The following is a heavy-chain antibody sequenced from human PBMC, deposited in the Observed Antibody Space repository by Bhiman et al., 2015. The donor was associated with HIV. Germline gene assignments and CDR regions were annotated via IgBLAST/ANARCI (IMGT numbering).Heavy chain of an antibody. CDR3: DEIGGGDYVVLGAY. Sequence: QLRLVESGGGVVQPGRSLRLSCAASGFTFSSYAMHWVRQAPGKGLEWVAVISYDGSNKYYADSVKGRFTISRDNSKNALYLQMNSLRPEDTAVYYCDEIGGGDYVVLGAYWGQGTLVTVSS. CDR1: GFTFSSYA. CDR2: ISYDGSNK. J-gene: IGHJ4*02. V-gene: IGHV3-30-3*01. D-gene: IGHD4-17*01.